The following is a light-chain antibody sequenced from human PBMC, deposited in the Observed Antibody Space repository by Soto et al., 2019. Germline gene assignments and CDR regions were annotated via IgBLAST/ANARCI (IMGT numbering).Light chain of an antibody. CDR3: QQYNDWPPGYT. J-gene: IGKJ2*01. CDR1: QSVSSN. Sequence: EIVMTQSPATLSVSPGERATLHCRASQSVSSNLGWYQHKPGQAPRLLIYGASTRATGIPARFSGSGSRTDSTLTISGLQSEDFAVYYCQQYNDWPPGYTFGQGTKVEIK. CDR2: GAS. V-gene: IGKV3-15*01.